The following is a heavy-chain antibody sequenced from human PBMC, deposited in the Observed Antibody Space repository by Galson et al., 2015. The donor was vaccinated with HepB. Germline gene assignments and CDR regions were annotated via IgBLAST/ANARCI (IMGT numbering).Heavy chain of an antibody. CDR3: ARDGQLRGVTIEGAIYYGMDV. CDR2: INPNSGGT. Sequence: SVKVSCKASGYTFTGYYMHWVRQAPGQGLEWMGWINPNSGGTNYAQKFQGWVTMTRDTSISTAYMELSRLRSDDTAVYYCARDGQLRGVTIEGAIYYGMDVWGQGTTVTVSS. J-gene: IGHJ6*02. CDR1: GYTFTGYY. D-gene: IGHD3-10*01. V-gene: IGHV1-2*04.